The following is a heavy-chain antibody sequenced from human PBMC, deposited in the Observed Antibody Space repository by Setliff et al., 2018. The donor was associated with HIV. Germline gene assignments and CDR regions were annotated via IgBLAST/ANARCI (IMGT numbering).Heavy chain of an antibody. CDR2: IYSSGTT. CDR1: GGSISSYY. D-gene: IGHD6-19*01. V-gene: IGHV4-59*03. CDR3: ATGSYSSVWDGFDY. J-gene: IGHJ4*02. Sequence: SETLSLTCTVSGGSISSYYWSWIRQPPGKGLEWMGYIYSSGTTNYNPSLQSRVTMSIDTSKNQFTLKVISMTAADTAVYYCATGSYSSVWDGFDYWGQGTLVTVSS.